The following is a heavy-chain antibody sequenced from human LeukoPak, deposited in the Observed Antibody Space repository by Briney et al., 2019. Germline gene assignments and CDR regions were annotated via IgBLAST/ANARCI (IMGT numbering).Heavy chain of an antibody. V-gene: IGHV4-34*01. CDR2: INHSGST. CDR1: GGSFSGSY. Sequence: SETLSLICAVYGGSFSGSYWSWIRQPPGKGLEWIGEINHSGSTNYNPSLKSRVTISVDTSKNQFPLKLSSVTAADTAVYYCAVGGYDILTGYKLDYWGQGALVTVSS. D-gene: IGHD3-9*01. J-gene: IGHJ4*02. CDR3: AVGGYDILTGYKLDY.